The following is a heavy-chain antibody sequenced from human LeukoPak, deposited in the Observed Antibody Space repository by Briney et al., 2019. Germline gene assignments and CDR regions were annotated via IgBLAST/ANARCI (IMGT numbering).Heavy chain of an antibody. CDR3: ARWTTTFLDY. Sequence: SVKVSCKASGGTFSSYAISWVRQAPGQGLEWMGRIIPILGIANYAQKFQGRVTMTRDTSTSTVYMDLSSLRSEDTAVYYCARWTTTFLDYWGQGTLVTVSS. V-gene: IGHV1-69*04. CDR1: GGTFSSYA. CDR2: IIPILGIA. D-gene: IGHD1-1*01. J-gene: IGHJ4*02.